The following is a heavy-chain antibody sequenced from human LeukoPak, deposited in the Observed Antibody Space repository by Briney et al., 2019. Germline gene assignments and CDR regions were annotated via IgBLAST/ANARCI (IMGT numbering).Heavy chain of an antibody. CDR2: MYLGDSDT. Sequence: GESLKISCKGSGYSFSSYWIGWVRQMPGKGLEWMGIMYLGDSDTRYSPSFQGQVTISADKSISTAYLQWSSLKASDTAMYYCARCSGVGATKAYYMDVWGKGTTVTVSS. J-gene: IGHJ6*03. CDR1: GYSFSSYW. CDR3: ARCSGVGATKAYYMDV. D-gene: IGHD1-26*01. V-gene: IGHV5-51*01.